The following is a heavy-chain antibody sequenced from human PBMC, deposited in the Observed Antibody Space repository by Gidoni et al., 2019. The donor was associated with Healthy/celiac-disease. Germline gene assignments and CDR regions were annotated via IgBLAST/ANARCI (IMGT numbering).Heavy chain of an antibody. D-gene: IGHD6-19*01. V-gene: IGHV4-39*01. CDR3: ARQRRRDSSGWYGETALNWFDP. CDR1: GGSISSSCYY. J-gene: IGHJ5*02. CDR2: IYYRGST. Sequence: QLQLQESGPGLAKPSETLALTCTVSGGSISSSCYYWGWIRQPPGKGLAWIGSIYYRGSTYYNPSLKSLVTISVDTSKNQFSLKLSSVTAADTAVYYWARQRRRDSSGWYGETALNWFDPWGQGTLVTVSS.